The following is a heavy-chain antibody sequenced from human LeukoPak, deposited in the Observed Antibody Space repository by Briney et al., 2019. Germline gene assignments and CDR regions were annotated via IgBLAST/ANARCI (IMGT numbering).Heavy chain of an antibody. Sequence: GGSLRLSCAVSGFSVRNNYMAWVRQAPGKGLEWVSVIYSGSTTMYADSVKGRFTISRDNSKNTLYLQLNSLRTEDTAVYFCATSRDGYIPDYWGQGTLVTVSS. J-gene: IGHJ4*02. CDR2: IYSGSTT. D-gene: IGHD5-24*01. V-gene: IGHV3-53*01. CDR1: GFSVRNNY. CDR3: ATSRDGYIPDY.